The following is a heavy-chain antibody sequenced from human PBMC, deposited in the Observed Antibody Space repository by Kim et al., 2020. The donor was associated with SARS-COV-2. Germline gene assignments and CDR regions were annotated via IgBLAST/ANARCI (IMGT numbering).Heavy chain of an antibody. CDR1: GFTFSNYG. CDR3: GNYNGGGGQCSY. Sequence: GGSLRLSCAASGFTFSNYGMSWVRQAPGKGLEWVSSITGNGVTHYADSVKGGFTISRNNSKNMMYMQMKNLRAEDTAVKYVGNYNGGGGQCSYWGQGTP. V-gene: IGHV3-23*01. CDR2: ITGNGVT. J-gene: IGHJ6*02. D-gene: IGHD3-9*01.